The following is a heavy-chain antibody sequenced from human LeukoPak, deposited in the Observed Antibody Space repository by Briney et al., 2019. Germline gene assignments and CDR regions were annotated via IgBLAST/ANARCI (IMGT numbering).Heavy chain of an antibody. V-gene: IGHV5-51*01. CDR2: IYPGDSDP. Sequence: GESLKISCKASGYIFTSYWIGWVRQMPGKGLEWMGIIYPGDSDPKYSPSFQGQVTMSVDKSITTAYLQWSSLKASDTAMYYCARHRFYGSYSRYFDLWGRGTLVTVSS. CDR1: GYIFTSYW. J-gene: IGHJ2*01. D-gene: IGHD4-23*01. CDR3: ARHRFYGSYSRYFDL.